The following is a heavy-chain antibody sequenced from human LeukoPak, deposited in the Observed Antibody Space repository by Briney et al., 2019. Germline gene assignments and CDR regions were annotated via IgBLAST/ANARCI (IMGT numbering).Heavy chain of an antibody. V-gene: IGHV4-30-4*07. Sequence: SETLSLTCAVSGTSITYGGYTWNWIRQPPGKGLEWIGYIYYSGTTFYNPSLKCRVTMSIESAKNQLSLKLRSVTAADTAVYYCARGHWEQDTSTYAYWGQGSLVTVSS. D-gene: IGHD1-26*01. J-gene: IGHJ4*02. CDR3: ARGHWEQDTSTYAY. CDR1: GTSITYGGYT. CDR2: IYYSGTT.